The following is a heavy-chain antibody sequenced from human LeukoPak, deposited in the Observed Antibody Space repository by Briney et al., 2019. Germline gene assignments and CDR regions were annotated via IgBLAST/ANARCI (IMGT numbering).Heavy chain of an antibody. CDR1: GGSISSYY. V-gene: IGHV4-59*08. CDR3: ARHLNNCGDDCYIFDY. CDR2: IYYSGST. Sequence: SETLSLTCTVSGGSISSYYWSRIRQPPGKGLEWMGYIYYSGSTNYNPSLKSRVTISVDTSKNQFSLRVSSVTAADTAVYYCARHLNNCGDDCYIFDYWGQGTLVTVSS. J-gene: IGHJ4*02. D-gene: IGHD2-21*01.